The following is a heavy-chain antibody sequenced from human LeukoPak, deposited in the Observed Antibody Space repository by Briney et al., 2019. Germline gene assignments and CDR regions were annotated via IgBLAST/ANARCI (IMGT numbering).Heavy chain of an antibody. CDR3: ARNTAMAPGYYFDY. CDR2: IFSGGST. Sequence: GGSLRLSCAASGFTVSSNYMSWVRQAPGKGLEWVSVIFSGGSTYYADSVKGRFTISRDNSKNTLYLQMNSLRAEDTAVYYCARNTAMAPGYYFDYWGQGTLVTVSS. D-gene: IGHD5-18*01. J-gene: IGHJ4*02. CDR1: GFTVSSNY. V-gene: IGHV3-53*01.